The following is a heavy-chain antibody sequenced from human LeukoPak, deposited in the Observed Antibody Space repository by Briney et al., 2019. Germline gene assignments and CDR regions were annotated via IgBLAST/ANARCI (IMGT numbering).Heavy chain of an antibody. J-gene: IGHJ5*02. Sequence: GGSLRLSCAASGFTLNSYGMNWVRQAPGKGLEWVSYISGSGNTIYYADSVKGRFTISRDNAKNSLYLQMNSLRDEDTALYYCARVGVAETWGQGTLVTVSS. CDR1: GFTLNSYG. D-gene: IGHD6-19*01. CDR3: ARVGVAET. CDR2: ISGSGNTI. V-gene: IGHV3-48*02.